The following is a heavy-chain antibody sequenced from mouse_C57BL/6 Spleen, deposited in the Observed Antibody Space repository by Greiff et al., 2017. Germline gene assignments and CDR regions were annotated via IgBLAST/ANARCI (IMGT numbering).Heavy chain of an antibody. CDR1: GYTFTDYY. D-gene: IGHD2-4*01. V-gene: IGHV1-26*01. J-gene: IGHJ4*01. CDR3: ASYDYDGYYAMDY. Sequence: EVQLQQSGPELVKPGASVQISCKASGYTFTDYYMNWVKQSHGKSLEWIGDINPNNGGTSYNQKFKGKATLTVDKSSSTAYMELRSLTSEDSAVYYCASYDYDGYYAMDYWGQGTSVTVSS. CDR2: INPNNGGT.